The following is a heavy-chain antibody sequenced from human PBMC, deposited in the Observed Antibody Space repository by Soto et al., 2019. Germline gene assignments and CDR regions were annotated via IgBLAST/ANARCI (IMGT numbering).Heavy chain of an antibody. Sequence: ASVKVSCKASGYTFTSYYMHWVRQAPGQGLEWMGIINPSGGSTSYAQKFQGRVTMTRDTSTSTVYMELSSLRSEDTAVYYCARYLSMIVVVSRQRGMDVWGQGTTVTVSS. V-gene: IGHV1-46*01. CDR1: GYTFTSYY. CDR2: INPSGGST. D-gene: IGHD3-22*01. CDR3: ARYLSMIVVVSRQRGMDV. J-gene: IGHJ6*02.